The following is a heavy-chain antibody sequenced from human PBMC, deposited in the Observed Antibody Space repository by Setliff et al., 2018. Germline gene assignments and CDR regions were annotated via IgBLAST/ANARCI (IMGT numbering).Heavy chain of an antibody. J-gene: IGHJ4*02. CDR3: TTGRDFYY. V-gene: IGHV3-15*01. CDR2: IKSKIDGGTT. CDR1: GITFTNAW. Sequence: PGGSLRLSCTASGITFTNAWMSWVRQAPGKGLEWVGRIKSKIDGGTTDYVVPVKGRFSILREDSKDTVYLQMNSLKTEDTAVYYCTTGRDFYYWGQGTLVTVS.